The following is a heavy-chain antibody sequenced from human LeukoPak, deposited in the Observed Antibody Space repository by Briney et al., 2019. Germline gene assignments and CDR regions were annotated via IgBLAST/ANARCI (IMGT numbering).Heavy chain of an antibody. CDR1: GFTFSGSA. CDR2: IRSKANSYAT. V-gene: IGHV3-73*01. CDR3: ARYYERQSGYSYGYFDY. D-gene: IGHD5-18*01. Sequence: GGSLKLSCAASGFTFSGSAMHWVRQASGKGLEWVGRIRSKANSYATAYAASVKGRFTISRDDSKNTAYLQMNSLKTEDTAVYYCARYYERQSGYSYGYFDYWGQGTLVTVSS. J-gene: IGHJ4*02.